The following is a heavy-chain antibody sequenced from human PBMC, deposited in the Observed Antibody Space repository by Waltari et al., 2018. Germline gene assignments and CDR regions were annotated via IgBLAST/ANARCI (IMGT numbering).Heavy chain of an antibody. Sequence: QVQLQESGPGLVKPSETLSLTCAVSGYSISSGSYWGWIRQPPGKGLEWIGSIYHSGSTYYNPSLKSRVTISVDTSKNQFSLKLSSVTAADTAVYYCARDPGQGVPIGNWFDPWGQGTLVTVSS. J-gene: IGHJ5*02. CDR1: GYSISSGSY. D-gene: IGHD2-2*01. V-gene: IGHV4-38-2*02. CDR2: IYHSGST. CDR3: ARDPGQGVPIGNWFDP.